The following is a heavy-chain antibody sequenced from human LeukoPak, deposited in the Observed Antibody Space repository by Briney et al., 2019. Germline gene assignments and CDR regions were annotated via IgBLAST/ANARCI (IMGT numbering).Heavy chain of an antibody. Sequence: SETLSLTCTVSGGSISRGGYYWSWIRQHPGKGLEWIGYIYYSGSTYYNPSLKSRVTMSVDTSKNQFSLKLSSVTAADTAVYYCARGIEGFGEAPFDYWGQGTLVTVSS. CDR2: IYYSGST. V-gene: IGHV4-31*03. CDR3: ARGIEGFGEAPFDY. CDR1: GGSISRGGYY. J-gene: IGHJ4*02. D-gene: IGHD3-10*01.